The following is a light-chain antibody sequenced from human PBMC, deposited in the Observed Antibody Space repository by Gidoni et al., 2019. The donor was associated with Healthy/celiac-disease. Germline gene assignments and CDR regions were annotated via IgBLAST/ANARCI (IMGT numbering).Light chain of an antibody. V-gene: IGKV1-5*03. CDR2: KAS. Sequence: DIQMTQSPSTLSASVGDRVTITCRASQSISSWLAWYQQKPGKAPKLLIYKASSLESGVPSRFSGSGSGTEFTLTISSLQPDDFATYYCQQYNSYHLTFXGXTKVEIK. CDR3: QQYNSYHLT. J-gene: IGKJ4*01. CDR1: QSISSW.